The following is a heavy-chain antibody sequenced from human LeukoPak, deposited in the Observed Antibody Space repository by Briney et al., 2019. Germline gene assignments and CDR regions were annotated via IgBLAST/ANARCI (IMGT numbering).Heavy chain of an antibody. D-gene: IGHD3-16*01. V-gene: IGHV3-30*18. J-gene: IGHJ3*02. CDR1: GFTFSSYG. CDR2: ISYDGSNK. Sequence: GGSLRLSCAASGFTFSSYGMHWVRQAPGKGLEWVAVISYDGSNKDYADSVKGRFTISRDNTKNTLFLQMNSLRAEDTAVYYCAKEVRGDAFDIWGQGTMVTVSS. CDR3: AKEVRGDAFDI.